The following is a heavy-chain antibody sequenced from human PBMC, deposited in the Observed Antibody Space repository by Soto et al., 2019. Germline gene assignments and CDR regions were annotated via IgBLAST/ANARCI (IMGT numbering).Heavy chain of an antibody. CDR3: ARGGASSKWFDP. CDR1: GGSISSDASF. CDR2: ISYSGTT. J-gene: IGHJ5*02. V-gene: IGHV4-31*03. Sequence: PSETLSLTCTVSGGSISSDASFWSWIRQLPGKGPEWIAFISYSGTTSYNPSLRSRVTISADTSKSQFSLNLSSVTAADTAVYYCARGGASSKWFDPWGQGILVTVSS. D-gene: IGHD2-15*01.